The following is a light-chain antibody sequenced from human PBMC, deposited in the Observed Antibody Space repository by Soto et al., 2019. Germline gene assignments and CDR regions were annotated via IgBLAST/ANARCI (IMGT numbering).Light chain of an antibody. CDR3: QEYDGAPPIT. CDR2: DAS. Sequence: EILLTHSPYTLSLSPGYISTLSFRSIQSVRSERLAWYQQKRGQAPTLLIFDASSRASGTPERFSGSGSGTDFTLTISRLEPEDFAVYYCQEYDGAPPITFGLGTRLEIK. J-gene: IGKJ5*01. CDR1: QSVRSER. V-gene: IGKV3-20*01.